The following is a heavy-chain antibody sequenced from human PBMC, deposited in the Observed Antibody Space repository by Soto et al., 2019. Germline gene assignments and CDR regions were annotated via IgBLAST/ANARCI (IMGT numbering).Heavy chain of an antibody. J-gene: IGHJ6*02. CDR3: AKVRIAAPSWYYYYGMDV. Sequence: GGSLRLSCAASGFTFSSYSMNWVRQAPGKGLEWVSSISSSSSYIYYADSVKGRFTISRDNSKNTLYLQMNSLRAEDTAVYYCAKVRIAAPSWYYYYGMDVWGQGTTVTVSS. CDR1: GFTFSSYS. D-gene: IGHD6-13*01. CDR2: ISSSSSYI. V-gene: IGHV3-21*04.